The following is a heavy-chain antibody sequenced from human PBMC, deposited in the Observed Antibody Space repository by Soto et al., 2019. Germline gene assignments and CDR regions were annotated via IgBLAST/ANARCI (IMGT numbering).Heavy chain of an antibody. V-gene: IGHV4-59*01. Sequence: SETLSLTCTVSGGSISSYYWSWIRQPPGKGLEWIGYIYYSGSTNYNPSLKSRVTISVDTSKNQFSLKLSSVTAADTAVYYCATRNDYGDYFDYWGQGTLVTVSS. D-gene: IGHD4-17*01. CDR2: IYYSGST. CDR1: GGSISSYY. J-gene: IGHJ4*02. CDR3: ATRNDYGDYFDY.